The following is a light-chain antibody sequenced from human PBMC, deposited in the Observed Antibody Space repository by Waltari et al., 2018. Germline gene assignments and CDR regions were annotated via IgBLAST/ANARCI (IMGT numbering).Light chain of an antibody. CDR2: SDN. Sequence: SVLTQPPSASGTPGQTVTISCSGRYSNMGTNTVKWYQQLPGTAPKLLIYSDNHRPSGVPDRFSGSKSGTSASLAISGLQSEDEADYYVSTWDDYLSGVVFGEGTKLTVL. CDR1: YSNMGTNT. CDR3: STWDDYLSGVV. V-gene: IGLV1-44*01. J-gene: IGLJ2*01.